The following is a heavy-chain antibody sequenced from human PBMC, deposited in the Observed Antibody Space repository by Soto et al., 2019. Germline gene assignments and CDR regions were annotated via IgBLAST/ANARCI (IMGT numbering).Heavy chain of an antibody. CDR2: IIPIFGTA. CDR3: ARVTYYDFWSGYYFDY. CDR1: GGTFSSYA. V-gene: IGHV1-69*13. J-gene: IGHJ4*02. D-gene: IGHD3-3*01. Sequence: SVKVSCKASGGTFSSYAISWVRQAPGQGLEWMGGIIPIFGTANYAQKFQGRVTITADESTSTAYMELSSLRSEGTAVYYCARVTYYDFWSGYYFDYWGQGTLVTVSS.